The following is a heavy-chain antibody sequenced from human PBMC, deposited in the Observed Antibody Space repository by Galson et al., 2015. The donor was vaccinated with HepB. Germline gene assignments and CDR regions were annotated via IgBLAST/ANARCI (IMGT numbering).Heavy chain of an antibody. CDR2: INPSGGST. Sequence: SVKVSCKASGYTFTSYYMHWVRQAPGQGLEWMGIINPSGGSTSYAQKFQGRVTMTRDTSTSTVYMELSSLRSEDTAVYYCAREGPLDSITMIVAQGDAFDIWGQGTMVTVSS. V-gene: IGHV1-46*03. CDR1: GYTFTSYY. CDR3: AREGPLDSITMIVAQGDAFDI. D-gene: IGHD3-22*01. J-gene: IGHJ3*02.